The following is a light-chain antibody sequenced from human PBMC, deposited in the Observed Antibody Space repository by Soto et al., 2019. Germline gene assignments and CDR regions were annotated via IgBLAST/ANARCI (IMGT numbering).Light chain of an antibody. CDR3: QSYDSSLSGSYV. V-gene: IGLV1-40*01. J-gene: IGLJ1*01. CDR2: GNS. Sequence: QSVLTQPPSVSLAPGQRVTISCTGSSSNIGARYDVHWYQHLPGTAPKLLIYGNSNRPSGVPDRFSGSKSGTSASLAITGLQAEDEADYYCQSYDSSLSGSYVFGTGTKVTVL. CDR1: SSNIGARYD.